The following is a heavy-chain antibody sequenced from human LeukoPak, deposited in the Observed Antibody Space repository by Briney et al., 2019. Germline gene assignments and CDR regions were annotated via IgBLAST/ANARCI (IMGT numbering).Heavy chain of an antibody. D-gene: IGHD3-22*01. Sequence: PGGSLRLSCAASGFTFSNYAMTWVRQAPGKGLDWVSGISASGGTTYYADSVKGRFTISRDNSKNTLYLQMNSLRAEDTAGYYCAKRPRDSSGYYLGAFDMWGQGTMVTVSS. J-gene: IGHJ3*02. CDR1: GFTFSNYA. V-gene: IGHV3-23*01. CDR2: ISASGGTT. CDR3: AKRPRDSSGYYLGAFDM.